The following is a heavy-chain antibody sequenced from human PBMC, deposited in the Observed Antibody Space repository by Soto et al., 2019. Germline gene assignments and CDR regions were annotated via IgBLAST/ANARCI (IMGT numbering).Heavy chain of an antibody. D-gene: IGHD6-6*01. V-gene: IGHV4-34*01. Sequence: SETLSLTCAVYGVSFSGYYWSWIRQPPGKGLEWIGEINHSGSTNYNPSLKSRVTISVDTSKNQFSLKLSSVTAADTAVYYCARWEQYSSSPIWFWFDPWGQGTLVTVSS. J-gene: IGHJ5*02. CDR2: INHSGST. CDR3: ARWEQYSSSPIWFWFDP. CDR1: GVSFSGYY.